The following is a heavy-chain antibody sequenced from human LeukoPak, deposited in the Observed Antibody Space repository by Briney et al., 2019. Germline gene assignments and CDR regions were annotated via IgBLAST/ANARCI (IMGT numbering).Heavy chain of an antibody. V-gene: IGHV4-59*01. CDR2: IYYSGST. J-gene: IGHJ6*03. CDR3: ARLNYYYYYMDV. Sequence: SETLSLTCTVSGGSISSYYWSWIRQPPGKGLEWIGYIYYSGSTNYNPSLKSRVTISVDTSKNQFSLKLSSVTAADTAVYYCARLNYYYYYMDVWGKGTTVTVSS. CDR1: GGSISSYY.